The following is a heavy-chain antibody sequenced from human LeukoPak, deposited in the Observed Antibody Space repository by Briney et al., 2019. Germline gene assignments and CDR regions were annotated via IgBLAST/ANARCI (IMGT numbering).Heavy chain of an antibody. Sequence: ASVKVSCKASGYTFTSYYMHWVRQAPGQGLEWMGIINPSGGSTSYAQKFQGRVTMTTDMSTSTVYMELSSLRSEDTAVYYCARAKPNSLVRGLIMRSESRLYFGYWGQGTLVTVS. CDR3: ARAKPNSLVRGLIMRSESRLYFGY. CDR1: GYTFTSYY. J-gene: IGHJ4*02. D-gene: IGHD3-10*01. CDR2: INPSGGST. V-gene: IGHV1-46*01.